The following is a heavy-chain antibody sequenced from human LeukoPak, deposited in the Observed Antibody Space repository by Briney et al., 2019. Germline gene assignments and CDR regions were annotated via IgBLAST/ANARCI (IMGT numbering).Heavy chain of an antibody. Sequence: PSETLSLTCAVYGGSFSSYYWTWIRQPPGKGLEWIGVINHSGSTNYNPSLKSRVTISVDTSKNQFSLKLSSVTAADTAVYYCARRLTVGATGAWFDPWGQGTLVTVSS. D-gene: IGHD1-26*01. CDR3: ARRLTVGATGAWFDP. J-gene: IGHJ5*02. CDR2: INHSGST. V-gene: IGHV4-34*01. CDR1: GGSFSSYY.